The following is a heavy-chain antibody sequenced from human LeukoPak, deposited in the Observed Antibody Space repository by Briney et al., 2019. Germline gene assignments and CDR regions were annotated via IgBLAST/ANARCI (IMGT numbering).Heavy chain of an antibody. Sequence: ASVKVCCKASGYTFTSYDINWVRQATGQGLEWMGWMNPNSGNTGYAQKFQGRVTMTRNTSISTAYMELSSLRSEDTAVYYCARGKIRYGSWSYYQRYYYFDYWGQGTLVTVSS. CDR3: ARGKIRYGSWSYYQRYYYFDY. CDR1: GYTFTSYD. V-gene: IGHV1-8*01. J-gene: IGHJ4*02. CDR2: MNPNSGNT. D-gene: IGHD3-10*01.